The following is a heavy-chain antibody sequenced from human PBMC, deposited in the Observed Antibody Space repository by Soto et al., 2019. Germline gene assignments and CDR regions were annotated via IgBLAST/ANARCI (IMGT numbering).Heavy chain of an antibody. CDR3: VKGLNIDYNSGWLYFDY. J-gene: IGHJ4*02. CDR2: ISWSSVNM. D-gene: IGHD6-19*01. Sequence: LSLTCTVSGGSISSYYWSWIRQPPGKGLEWVSGISWSSVNMDYRDSVKGRFTISRDNAKNSLYLQMNSLRVEDTALYYCVKGLNIDYNSGWLYFDYWGQGTVVTVSS. V-gene: IGHV3-9*01. CDR1: GGSISSYY.